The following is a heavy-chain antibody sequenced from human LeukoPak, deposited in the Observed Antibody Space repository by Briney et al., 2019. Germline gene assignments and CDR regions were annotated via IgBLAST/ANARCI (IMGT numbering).Heavy chain of an antibody. J-gene: IGHJ4*02. CDR1: GYTFTIYG. Sequence: ASVNVSCKASGYTFTIYGISWVRQAPGQGLEWMGWISAYNGNTNYAQKLQGRVTMTTDTSTSTAYMELRSLRSDDTAVYYCARGRYSSGWRGYYFDYWGQGTLVTVSS. D-gene: IGHD6-19*01. CDR2: ISAYNGNT. V-gene: IGHV1-18*01. CDR3: ARGRYSSGWRGYYFDY.